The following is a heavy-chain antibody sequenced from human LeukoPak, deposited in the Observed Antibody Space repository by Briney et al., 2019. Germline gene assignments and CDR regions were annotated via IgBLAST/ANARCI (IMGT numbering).Heavy chain of an antibody. CDR2: INPNSGGT. CDR3: ARGAEIVVVAATVIYNWFDP. V-gene: IGHV1-2*02. Sequence: ASVKVSCKASGYTFTGYYMHWVRQAPGQGLEWMGWINPNSGGTNYAQKFQGRVTMTRDTFISTAYMELSRLRSDDTAVYYCARGAEIVVVAATVIYNWFDPWGQGTLVTVSS. CDR1: GYTFTGYY. J-gene: IGHJ5*02. D-gene: IGHD2-15*01.